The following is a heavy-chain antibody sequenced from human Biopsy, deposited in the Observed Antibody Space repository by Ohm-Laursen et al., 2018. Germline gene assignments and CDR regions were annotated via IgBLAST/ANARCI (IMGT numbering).Heavy chain of an antibody. J-gene: IGHJ4*02. CDR2: VNPNSGAT. Sequence: SSVKASCKASGYTFTDYSLHWVRQAPGQGLEWMGWVNPNSGATNSAENFRDRVTLTRDTSISAVYIELRRLKSDDAAVYYCARDRMTDVFGGPTRTDVFDSWGQGTPVTVSS. D-gene: IGHD3-10*01. CDR1: GYTFTDYS. CDR3: ARDRMTDVFGGPTRTDVFDS. V-gene: IGHV1-2*02.